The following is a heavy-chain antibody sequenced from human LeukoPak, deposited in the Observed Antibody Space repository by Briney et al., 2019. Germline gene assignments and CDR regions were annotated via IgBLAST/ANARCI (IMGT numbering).Heavy chain of an antibody. D-gene: IGHD2-2*03. J-gene: IGHJ4*02. Sequence: SETLSLTCTVSGAXIGNYYWSWIRQPAGKGQEWIGRTHTSGSANYNPSLKSRVTMSVDTSMNQFSLKLTSVTAADTAVYYCARGRWKTGMDSPYYFDFWGQGTLVTVSS. V-gene: IGHV4-4*07. CDR2: THTSGSA. CDR3: ARGRWKTGMDSPYYFDF. CDR1: GAXIGNYY.